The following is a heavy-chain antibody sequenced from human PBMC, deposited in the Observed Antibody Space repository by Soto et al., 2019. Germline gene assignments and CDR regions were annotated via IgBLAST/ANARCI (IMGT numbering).Heavy chain of an antibody. V-gene: IGHV1-69*13. CDR3: ASSTMIVVVITTSAFDI. J-gene: IGHJ3*02. CDR2: IIPIFGTA. D-gene: IGHD3-22*01. CDR1: GGTFSSYA. Sequence: EASVMVSCKASGGTFSSYAISWVRQAPGQGLEWMGGIIPIFGTANYAQKFRGRVTITADESTSTAYMELSSLRSEGTAVYYCASSTMIVVVITTSAFDIWGQGTMVTVSS.